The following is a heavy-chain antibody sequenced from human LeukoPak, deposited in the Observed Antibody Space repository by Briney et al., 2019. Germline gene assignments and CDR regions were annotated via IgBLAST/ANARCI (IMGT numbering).Heavy chain of an antibody. J-gene: IGHJ3*02. CDR3: ARDSGAFDI. CDR1: GGSISSSSYY. CDR2: IYYSGST. V-gene: IGHV4-39*07. Sequence: SETLSLTCTVSGGSISSSSYYWGWIRQPPGKGLEWIGSIYYSGSTYYNPSLKSRVTISVDTSKNQFSLKLSSVTAADTAVYYCARDSGAFDIWGQGTMVTVSS. D-gene: IGHD1-26*01.